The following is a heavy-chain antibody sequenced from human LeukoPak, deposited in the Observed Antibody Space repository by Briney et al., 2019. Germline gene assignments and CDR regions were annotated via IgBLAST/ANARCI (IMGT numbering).Heavy chain of an antibody. CDR2: IYYSGST. D-gene: IGHD3-10*01. CDR1: GGSISSYY. V-gene: IGHV4-59*08. CDR3: ARTGGSGSYYSHFYYYYGMDV. Sequence: PSETLSLTCTVSGGSISSYYWSWIRQPPGKGLEWIGYIYYSGSTNYNPSLKSRVTISVDTSKNQFSLKLSSVTAADTAVYYCARTGGSGSYYSHFYYYYGMDVWGQGTTVTVSS. J-gene: IGHJ6*02.